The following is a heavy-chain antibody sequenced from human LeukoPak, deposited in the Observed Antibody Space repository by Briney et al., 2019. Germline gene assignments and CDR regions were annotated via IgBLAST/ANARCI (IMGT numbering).Heavy chain of an antibody. D-gene: IGHD2-21*01. CDR3: ARSYGGGSSSPFDY. CDR1: GGSIGNNY. CDR2: IYDSGAT. Sequence: SETLSLTCSVSGGSIGNNYWNWIRQPPGKGLEWIANIYDSGATDYNPSLKSRVAISLDTSKNQFSLKLSSMTAADTAVYYCARSYGGGSSSPFDYWGQGTLVTVSS. V-gene: IGHV4-59*01. J-gene: IGHJ4*02.